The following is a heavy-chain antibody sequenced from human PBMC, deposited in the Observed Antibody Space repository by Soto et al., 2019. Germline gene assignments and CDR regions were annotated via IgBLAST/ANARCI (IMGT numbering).Heavy chain of an antibody. D-gene: IGHD3-3*01. Sequence: GGSLRLSCTASGFTFGDYALSWFRQAPGKGLEWVGFIRSKAYGGTTEYAASVKGRFTISRHDSKSIAYLQMNSLKTEDTAVYYCTRDENPFFGDYYYGMDVWGQGTTVNVSS. CDR3: TRDENPFFGDYYYGMDV. CDR1: GFTFGDYA. V-gene: IGHV3-49*03. CDR2: IRSKAYGGTT. J-gene: IGHJ6*02.